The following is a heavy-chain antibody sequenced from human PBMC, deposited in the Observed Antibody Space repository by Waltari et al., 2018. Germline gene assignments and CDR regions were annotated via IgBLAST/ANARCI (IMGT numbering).Heavy chain of an antibody. CDR3: ARDGRDAFDD. CDR2: IYHDGTT. J-gene: IGHJ4*02. V-gene: IGHV4-38-2*02. CDR1: GFSISSGHY. Sequence: QVQLQESGPRLVKPSETLSLTCGVSGFSISSGHYWGWIRQLPGKGLEWVGSIYHDGTTYHNPSLKCRVTRSVDTSKNQFSLRLTSVTAADTAVYFCARDGRDAFDDWGRGILVTVSS.